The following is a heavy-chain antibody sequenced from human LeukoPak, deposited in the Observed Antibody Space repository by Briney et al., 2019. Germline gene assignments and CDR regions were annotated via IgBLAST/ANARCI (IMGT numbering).Heavy chain of an antibody. Sequence: PGGSLRFSCAVSGLRVGSFWMSWVRQAPGKWLEWVANINQDGSEKYFVDSVRGRFTISRDNSKNSLHLQMNTLRAEDTAVYYCARESDGRFFDYWGQGTLVTVSS. D-gene: IGHD5-24*01. CDR2: INQDGSEK. CDR1: GLRVGSFW. V-gene: IGHV3-7*01. CDR3: ARESDGRFFDY. J-gene: IGHJ4*02.